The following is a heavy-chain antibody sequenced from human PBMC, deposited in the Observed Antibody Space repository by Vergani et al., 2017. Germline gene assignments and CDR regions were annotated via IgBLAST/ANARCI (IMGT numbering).Heavy chain of an antibody. D-gene: IGHD6-6*01. CDR1: GFTFSSYD. V-gene: IGHV3-23*01. J-gene: IGHJ6*02. CDR3: AKDLAAPAKKNGMDV. Sequence: EVQLLESGGGLVQPGGSLRLSCAASGFTFSSYDMSWVRQAPGKGLEWVSAISGSGGSTYYAESVKGRFTISRDNAKNTLYLQLNSLRAEDTAVYYCAKDLAAPAKKNGMDVWGQGTTVTVSS. CDR2: ISGSGGST.